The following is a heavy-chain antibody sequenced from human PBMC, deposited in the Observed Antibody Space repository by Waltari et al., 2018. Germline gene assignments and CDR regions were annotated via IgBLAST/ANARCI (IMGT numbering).Heavy chain of an antibody. J-gene: IGHJ4*02. CDR1: GFTFSDYY. V-gene: IGHV3-11*04. CDR2: ISSSGSTI. Sequence: QVQLVESGGGLVKPGGSLRLSCAASGFTFSDYYMSWIRQAPGKGLEWVSYISSSGSTIYYADSVKGRFTISRDNAKNSLYLQMNSLRAEDTAVYYCARSGEELIFWITTPSNTYFDYWGQGTLVTVSS. D-gene: IGHD3-16*01. CDR3: ARSGEELIFWITTPSNTYFDY.